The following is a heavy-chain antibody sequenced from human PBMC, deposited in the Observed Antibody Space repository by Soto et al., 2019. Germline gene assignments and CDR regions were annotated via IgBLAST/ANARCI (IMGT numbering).Heavy chain of an antibody. Sequence: EVQLLESGGGLVQPGGSLRLPCAASGFTFSSYAMSWVRQAPGKGLEWVSAICGSGGATYYTDSVKGRFTISRDNSKNTLHLQMNNLRAEDTAIYYCAKGSGGNCYSHFDYCGQGTLVTVSS. J-gene: IGHJ4*02. CDR2: ICGSGGAT. CDR1: GFTFSSYA. V-gene: IGHV3-23*01. D-gene: IGHD2-15*01. CDR3: AKGSGGNCYSHFDY.